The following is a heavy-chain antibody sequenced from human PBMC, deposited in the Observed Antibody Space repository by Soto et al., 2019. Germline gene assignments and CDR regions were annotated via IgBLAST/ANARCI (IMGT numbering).Heavy chain of an antibody. J-gene: IGHJ6*02. CDR3: ARPHMRYTNYFYGLDV. D-gene: IGHD1-26*01. V-gene: IGHV3-11*01. CDR1: GFTLSDYY. Sequence: GGSLRLSCAASGFTLSDYYMSWIRQTPGKGLEWVSYISHNGNTIDYADSVKGRFTISRDNAKKSLFLQMNSLTAEDTAVYYCARPHMRYTNYFYGLDVWGQGTTVTVPS. CDR2: ISHNGNTI.